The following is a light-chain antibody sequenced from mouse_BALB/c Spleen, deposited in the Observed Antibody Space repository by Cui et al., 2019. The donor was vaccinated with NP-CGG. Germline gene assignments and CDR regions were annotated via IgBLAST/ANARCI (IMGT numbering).Light chain of an antibody. CDR3: ALWYSNHWV. J-gene: IGLJ1*01. Sequence: AVVTQGSALTTLPGETVTLTCRSSTGAVTTSNYANWVQEKPDHLFTGLIGGTNNRAPGVPARFSGSLIGDKAALTITGAQTEDEAIYFCALWYSNHWVFGGGTKLTVL. V-gene: IGLV1*01. CDR1: TGAVTTSNY. CDR2: GTN.